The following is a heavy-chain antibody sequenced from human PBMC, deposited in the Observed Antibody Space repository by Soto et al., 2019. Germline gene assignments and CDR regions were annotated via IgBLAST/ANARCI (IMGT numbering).Heavy chain of an antibody. CDR1: GFTFSSYA. J-gene: IGHJ4*02. V-gene: IGHV3-23*01. CDR2: ISGSGDST. D-gene: IGHD6-13*01. CDR3: ARRGPGTYFDY. Sequence: EVQLLESGGGLVQPGGSLRLSCAASGFTFSSYAMNLVRQAPGKGLEWVSVISGSGDSTYYADSVKGRFTISRDNSKNKLYLQMNSLRTEDTAVYYCARRGPGTYFDYWGQGTLVTVS.